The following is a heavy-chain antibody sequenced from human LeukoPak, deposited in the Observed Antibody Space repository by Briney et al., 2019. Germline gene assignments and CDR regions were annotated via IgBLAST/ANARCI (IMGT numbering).Heavy chain of an antibody. V-gene: IGHV1-2*02. CDR3: ARSYYYDSSGYSDY. CDR1: GYTFTGYY. CDR2: INPNSGGT. J-gene: IGHJ4*02. D-gene: IGHD3-22*01. Sequence: ASVKVSCMASGYTFTGYYMHWVRQAPGQGLEWMGWINPNSGGTNYAQKFQGRVTMTRDTSISTAYMELSRLRSDDTAVYYCARSYYYDSSGYSDYWGQGTLVTVSS.